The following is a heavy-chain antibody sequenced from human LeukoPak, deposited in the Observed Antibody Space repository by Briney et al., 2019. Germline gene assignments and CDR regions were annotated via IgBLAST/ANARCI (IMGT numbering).Heavy chain of an antibody. D-gene: IGHD3-22*01. V-gene: IGHV4-39*01. CDR3: ARNASTMIVPGGWFDH. CDR1: GGSISSSGYY. Sequence: SETLSLTCTVSGGSISSSGYYWGWLRQPPGKGLEWIGTIYYSGSTSYNPSLKSRVTMTVDTSQNQFSLKLNSVTAADTAVYYCARNASTMIVPGGWFDHWGQGTLVTVSS. J-gene: IGHJ5*02. CDR2: IYYSGST.